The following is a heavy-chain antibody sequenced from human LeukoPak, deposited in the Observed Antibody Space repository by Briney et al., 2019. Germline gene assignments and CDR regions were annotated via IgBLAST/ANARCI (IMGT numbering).Heavy chain of an antibody. CDR2: IKQDGSEK. V-gene: IGHV3-7*01. J-gene: IGHJ4*02. Sequence: PGGSLRLSCAVSGFTSSSYWMSWVRQAPGKGLEWVANIKQDGSEKYYVDSVKGRFTISRDNAKKLLYLQMNSLRAEDTAVYYCARARLGFTRGIGTNYFDCWGQGTLVTVSS. D-gene: IGHD2-15*01. CDR1: GFTSSSYW. CDR3: ARARLGFTRGIGTNYFDC.